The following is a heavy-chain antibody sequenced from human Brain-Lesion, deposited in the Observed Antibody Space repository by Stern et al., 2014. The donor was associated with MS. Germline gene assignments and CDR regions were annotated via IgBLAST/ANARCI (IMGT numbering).Heavy chain of an antibody. J-gene: IGHJ6*02. Sequence: QVQLGQSGAEVKKPGASVKVSCKTSGYIFTGYYIPWVRQAPGQGLEWMAWINPNTGGPKYAQKFQGRVTMSRDTSISTAYVELSSLTSDDTAVYYCARDQRGITIFGVVTDYYYLGMDVWGQGTTVTVSS. CDR3: ARDQRGITIFGVVTDYYYLGMDV. CDR2: INPNTGGP. D-gene: IGHD3-3*01. V-gene: IGHV1-2*02. CDR1: GYIFTGYY.